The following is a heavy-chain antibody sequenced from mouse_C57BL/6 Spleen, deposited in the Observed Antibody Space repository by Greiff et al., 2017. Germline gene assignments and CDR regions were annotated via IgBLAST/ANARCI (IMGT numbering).Heavy chain of an antibody. CDR2: IDPNSGGT. CDR1: GYTFTSYW. D-gene: IGHD1-1*01. V-gene: IGHV1-72*01. J-gene: IGHJ1*03. Sequence: QVQLKQPGAELVKPGASVKLSCKASGYTFTSYWMHWVKQRPGRGLEWIGRIDPNSGGTKYNEKFKSKATLTVDKPSSTAYMQLSSLTSEDSAVYYCANPYYYGSSYWYFDVWGTGTTVTVSS. CDR3: ANPYYYGSSYWYFDV.